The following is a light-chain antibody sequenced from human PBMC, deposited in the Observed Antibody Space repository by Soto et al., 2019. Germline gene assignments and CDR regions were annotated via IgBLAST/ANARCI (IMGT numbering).Light chain of an antibody. J-gene: IGKJ1*01. CDR2: KAS. Sequence: EIQITQSPSTLSASVGDISTITCRASKRISRWLAWYQQKPGKAPKLLIYKASSLESGVPSRFSGSGSGTEFTLTVISLQPDDFAPHYCQHYKSYSPETFGQGTHVAIK. CDR1: KRISRW. V-gene: IGKV1-5*03. CDR3: QHYKSYSPET.